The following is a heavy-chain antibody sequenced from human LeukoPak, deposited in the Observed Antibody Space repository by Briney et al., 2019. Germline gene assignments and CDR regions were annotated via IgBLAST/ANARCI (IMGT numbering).Heavy chain of an antibody. CDR2: ISWNSGSI. CDR1: GFTFDDYA. V-gene: IGHV3-9*03. Sequence: PGXSLRLSCAASGFTFDDYAMRWVRHAPGKGLEWVSGISWNSGSIVYADSVKGRFTISRDNAKNSLYLQMNSLRAEDMALYYCAKEGESSSFDYWGQGTLVTVSS. D-gene: IGHD6-13*01. J-gene: IGHJ4*02. CDR3: AKEGESSSFDY.